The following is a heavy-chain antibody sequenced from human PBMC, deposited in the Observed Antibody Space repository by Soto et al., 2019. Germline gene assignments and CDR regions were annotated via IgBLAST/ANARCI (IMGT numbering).Heavy chain of an antibody. V-gene: IGHV1-3*01. D-gene: IGHD4-17*01. CDR2: INAGNGNT. CDR1: GYTFTSYA. J-gene: IGHJ6*02. CDR3: ARDRAMDYGRVLMDV. Sequence: ASVKVSCKASGYTFTSYAMHWVRQAPGQRLEWMGWINAGNGNTKYSQKFQGRVTITRDTSASTAYMELSSLRSEDTAVYYCARDRAMDYGRVLMDVWGQGTTVTV.